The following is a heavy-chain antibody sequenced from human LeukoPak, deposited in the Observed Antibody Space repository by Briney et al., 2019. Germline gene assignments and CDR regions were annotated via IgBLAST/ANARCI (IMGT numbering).Heavy chain of an antibody. CDR3: ARGGGVVVPATLYYYYGMDV. D-gene: IGHD2-2*01. Sequence: SQTLSLTCAISGDSVSSNSAAWNWIRQSPSRGLEWLGRAYYSSKWYTDYAPSVKSRITINPDTSKNQFSLQLNSVTPEDTAVYYCARGGGVVVPATLYYYYGMDVWGQGTTVTVSS. V-gene: IGHV6-1*01. J-gene: IGHJ6*02. CDR2: AYYSSKWYT. CDR1: GDSVSSNSAA.